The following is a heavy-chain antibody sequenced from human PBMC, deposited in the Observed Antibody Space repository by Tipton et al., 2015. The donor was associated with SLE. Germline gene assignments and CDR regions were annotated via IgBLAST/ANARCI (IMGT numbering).Heavy chain of an antibody. CDR3: ARGQYYDFWSGYGDGMDV. CDR1: GGSFSGYY. J-gene: IGHJ6*02. CDR2: INHSGST. D-gene: IGHD3-3*01. V-gene: IGHV4-34*01. Sequence: TLSLTCAVYGGSFSGYYWSWIRQPPGKGLEWIGEINHSGSTNYNPSLKSRVTISVDTSKNQFSLKLSSVTAADTAVYYCARGQYYDFWSGYGDGMDVWGQGTTVTVSS.